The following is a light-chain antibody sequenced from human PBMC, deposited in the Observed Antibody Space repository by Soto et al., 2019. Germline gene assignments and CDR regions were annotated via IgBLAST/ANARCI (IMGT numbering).Light chain of an antibody. CDR1: SGYSGYA. CDR2: LNTDGSH. V-gene: IGLV4-69*01. J-gene: IGLJ2*01. Sequence: QSVLTQSPSASASLGASVKLTCTLSSGYSGYAIAWHQQQPEKGPRYLMTLNTDGSHSKGDGIPDRFSGSRSGAERYLIIASLHSEDKAAYSCHTWGTGIVFGGGTKLTV. CDR3: HTWGTGIV.